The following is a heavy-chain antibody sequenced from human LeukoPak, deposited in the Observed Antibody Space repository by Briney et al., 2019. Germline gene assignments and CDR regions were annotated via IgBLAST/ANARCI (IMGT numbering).Heavy chain of an antibody. CDR1: GFTFDDYA. Sequence: GGSLRLSCAASGFTFDDYAMHWVRQASGKGLEWVSGISWNSGSIGYADSVKGRFTISRDNAKNSLYLQMNSLRAEDTALYYCARGGYNYGWFDPWGQGTLVTVSS. D-gene: IGHD5-24*01. CDR2: ISWNSGSI. J-gene: IGHJ5*02. CDR3: ARGGYNYGWFDP. V-gene: IGHV3-9*01.